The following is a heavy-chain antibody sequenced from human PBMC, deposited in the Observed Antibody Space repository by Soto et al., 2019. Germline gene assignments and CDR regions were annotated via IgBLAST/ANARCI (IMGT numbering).Heavy chain of an antibody. CDR2: ISASSTYI. Sequence: EVQLVESGGGLVKPGGSLRLSCAASGFIFSSHTMNWVRQGPGKGLEWVSSISASSTYIYYADSLKGRFTISRDNAYNSLYLQVSSLRAEDTAVYYCARGWLRDPWMYWGQGTLVTVSS. D-gene: IGHD5-12*01. J-gene: IGHJ4*02. CDR3: ARGWLRDPWMY. V-gene: IGHV3-21*02. CDR1: GFIFSSHT.